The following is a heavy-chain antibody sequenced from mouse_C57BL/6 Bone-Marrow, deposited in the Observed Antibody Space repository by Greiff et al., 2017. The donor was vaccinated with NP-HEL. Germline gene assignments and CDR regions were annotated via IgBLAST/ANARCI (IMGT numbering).Heavy chain of an antibody. V-gene: IGHV5-16*01. CDR1: GFTFSDYY. D-gene: IGHD1-1*01. CDR3: ARDAIYYYGSSYWYFDV. CDR2: INYDGSST. Sequence: EVQRVESEGGLVQPGSSMKLSCTASGFTFSDYYMAWVRQVPEKGLEWVANINYDGSSTYYLDSLKSRFIISRDNAKNILYLQMSSLKSEDTATYYCARDAIYYYGSSYWYFDVWGTGTTVTVSS. J-gene: IGHJ1*03.